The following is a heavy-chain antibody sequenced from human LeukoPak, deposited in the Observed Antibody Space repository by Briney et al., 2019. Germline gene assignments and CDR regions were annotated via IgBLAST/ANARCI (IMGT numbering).Heavy chain of an antibody. J-gene: IGHJ4*02. V-gene: IGHV3-53*01. D-gene: IGHD3-16*01. Sequence: GGSLRLSCAASGFTVSSNYMSWVRQAPGKGLEWVSVIYSGGSTYYADSVKGRFTISRDNSKNTLYLQMNSLRAEDTAVYYCARDRAWGYFDYWGQGTLVTVSS. CDR1: GFTVSSNY. CDR3: ARDRAWGYFDY. CDR2: IYSGGST.